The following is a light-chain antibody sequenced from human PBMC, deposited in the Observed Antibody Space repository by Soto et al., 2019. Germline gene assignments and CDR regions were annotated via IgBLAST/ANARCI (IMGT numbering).Light chain of an antibody. CDR1: QRVASA. J-gene: IGKJ4*01. CDR2: DIF. V-gene: IGKV3D-15*01. Sequence: ELVMTRSPATLPVSPGEKAPSSCRAIQRVASALAWYQQKPGQAPRLVIYDIFTRATGVPTRISGSGSGTEFTLTISSLQSEDFAVYYCQQYNSWPLTFGGGTKVEIK. CDR3: QQYNSWPLT.